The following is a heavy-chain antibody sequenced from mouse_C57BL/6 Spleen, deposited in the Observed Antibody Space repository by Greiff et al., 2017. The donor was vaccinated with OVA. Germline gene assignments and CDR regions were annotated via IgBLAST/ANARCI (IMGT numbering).Heavy chain of an antibody. D-gene: IGHD1-1*01. Sequence: QVQLQQPGAELVKPGASVKMSCKASGYTFTSYWITWVKQRPGQGLEWIGDIYPGSGSTKYNEKFKSKATLTVDTSSSTAYMQLSSLTSEDSAVYYCARSTTVVRGYAMDYWGQGTSVTVSS. CDR3: ARSTTVVRGYAMDY. J-gene: IGHJ4*01. CDR1: GYTFTSYW. CDR2: IYPGSGST. V-gene: IGHV1-55*01.